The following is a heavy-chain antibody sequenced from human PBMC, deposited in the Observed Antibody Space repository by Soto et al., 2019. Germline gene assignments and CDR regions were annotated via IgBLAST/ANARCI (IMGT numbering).Heavy chain of an antibody. Sequence: QVQLVQSGAEVKKPGASVKVSCKASGYTFTSYDINWVRQATGQGLEWMGWMNPNSGNTGYAQKFQGRVTMTRNTSISTAYMELSSLRSEDTAVYYCASPTPPGRTKEYGMDVWGQGTTVTVSS. CDR2: MNPNSGNT. J-gene: IGHJ6*02. CDR1: GYTFTSYD. V-gene: IGHV1-8*01. CDR3: ASPTPPGRTKEYGMDV.